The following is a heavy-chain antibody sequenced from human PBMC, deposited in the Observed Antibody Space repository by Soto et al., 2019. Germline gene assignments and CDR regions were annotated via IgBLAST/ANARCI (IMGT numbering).Heavy chain of an antibody. CDR2: ISDSDGST. CDR1: GFTFSTYA. D-gene: IGHD5-12*01. J-gene: IGHJ4*02. CDR3: VKGGWLDY. Sequence: PRGSLRLACAASGFTFSTYAMTSVRQGLGKGLEWVSFISDSDGSTHYADSVKGRFTISRDNSRNRLYLQMNSLRVEDTALYYCVKGGWLDYWGQGALVTVSS. V-gene: IGHV3-23*01.